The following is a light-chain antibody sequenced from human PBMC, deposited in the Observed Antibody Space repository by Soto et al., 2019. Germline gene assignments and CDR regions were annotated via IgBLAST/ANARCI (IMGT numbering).Light chain of an antibody. J-gene: IGLJ2*01. CDR2: GNS. Sequence: QSVLTQPPSVSGAPGQRDTISCTGSSSNIGAGYDVHWYQQLPGTAPKLLIYGNSNRPSGVPDRFSGSKSGTSASLAITGLQAEDEADYYCQSYDSSLSCVVFGGGTKLTVL. CDR1: SSNIGAGYD. V-gene: IGLV1-40*01. CDR3: QSYDSSLSCVV.